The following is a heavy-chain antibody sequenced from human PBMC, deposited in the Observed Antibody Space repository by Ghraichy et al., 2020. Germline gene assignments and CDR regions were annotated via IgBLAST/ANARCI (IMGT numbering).Heavy chain of an antibody. D-gene: IGHD3-10*01. CDR1: GGSFSGGGYY. J-gene: IGHJ4*02. Sequence: SQTLSLTCTVSGGSFSGGGYYWNWIRQHPERGLEWIGYINYNGASHYNPALKSQATMSVDKSNNFFTLTLTAVTAAVTAVDYCPRLLAHYGSGTFDNWGPGILVTVSS. V-gene: IGHV4-31*01. CDR2: INYNGAS. CDR3: PRLLAHYGSGTFDN.